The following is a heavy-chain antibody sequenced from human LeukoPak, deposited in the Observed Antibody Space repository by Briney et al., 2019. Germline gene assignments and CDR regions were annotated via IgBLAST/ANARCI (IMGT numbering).Heavy chain of an antibody. CDR2: ISGSGGTT. D-gene: IGHD4-23*01. V-gene: IGHV3-23*01. CDR1: EFTFSNYA. J-gene: IGHJ4*02. Sequence: GGSLRLSCAASEFTFSNYAMSWVRQAPGKGLEWVSVISGSGGTTYSADSVKGRFTISRDNSKNTLYLQMNSLRAEDTAAYYCARERGSSGGNTNGYFDYWGRGALVTVSS. CDR3: ARERGSSGGNTNGYFDY.